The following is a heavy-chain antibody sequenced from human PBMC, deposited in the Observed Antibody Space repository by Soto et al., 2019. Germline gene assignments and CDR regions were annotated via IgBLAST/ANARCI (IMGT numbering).Heavy chain of an antibody. J-gene: IGHJ4*02. CDR3: ARARGYNDY. CDR2: IIPILGRV. V-gene: IGHV1-69*06. D-gene: IGHD5-18*01. Sequence: QVQLVQSGAEVKKPGSSVKVSCKSYGDDFNSYAIAWVRQAPGQGLEWMGGIIPILGRVNYAPKFQGRVTMTADKSTRTAYMEVSSLTSEDTAVYYCARARGYNDYWGQGTLVTVSS. CDR1: GDDFNSYA.